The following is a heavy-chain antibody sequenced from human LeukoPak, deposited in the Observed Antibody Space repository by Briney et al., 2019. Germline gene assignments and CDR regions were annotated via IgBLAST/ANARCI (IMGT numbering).Heavy chain of an antibody. CDR2: IKHSGST. Sequence: SETLSLTCAVSGGSISSSNWWSWVRQPPGKGLEWIGEIKHSGSTNYNPSLKSRVTISVDTSKNQFSLKLSSVTAADTAVYYCARGRGASSSWSLGRIYYFDYWGQGTLVTVSS. J-gene: IGHJ4*02. CDR3: ARGRGASSSWSLGRIYYFDY. CDR1: GGSISSSNW. D-gene: IGHD6-13*01. V-gene: IGHV4-4*02.